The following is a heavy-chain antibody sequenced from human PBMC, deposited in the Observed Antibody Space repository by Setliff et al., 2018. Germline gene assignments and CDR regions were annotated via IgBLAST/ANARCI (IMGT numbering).Heavy chain of an antibody. J-gene: IGHJ3*02. Sequence: ASVKVSCKTSGYTFNDYGIAWVRQAPGQGLEWMGWISPHTGNTYYTPKLHGRVTLTTDTSASTAYMELRSLRYDDTAVYYCARSFDSGFYHQGDAYDIWGQGTLVTVSS. CDR1: GYTFNDYG. V-gene: IGHV1-18*01. D-gene: IGHD5-12*01. CDR3: ARSFDSGFYHQGDAYDI. CDR2: ISPHTGNT.